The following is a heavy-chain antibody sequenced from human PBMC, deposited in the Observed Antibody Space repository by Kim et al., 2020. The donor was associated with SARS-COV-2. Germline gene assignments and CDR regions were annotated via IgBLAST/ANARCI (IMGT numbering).Heavy chain of an antibody. V-gene: IGHV3-48*03. Sequence: YADAWKGRFTMSRDNAKNSLYLQMNSLRVEDTAIYYCVREGTGDFRFDIWGQGTVVTVSS. J-gene: IGHJ3*02. D-gene: IGHD7-27*01. CDR3: VREGTGDFRFDI.